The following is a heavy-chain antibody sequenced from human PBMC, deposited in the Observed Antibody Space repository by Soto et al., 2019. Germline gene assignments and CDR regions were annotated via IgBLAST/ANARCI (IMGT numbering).Heavy chain of an antibody. D-gene: IGHD6-13*01. Sequence: QVQLQESGPGLVKPSGTLSLTCAVSSGSISSSNWWSWVRQPPGKGLEWIGEIYHRGSTNYNPSLTSRVTISVDKSKNQFSLKLSAVTAADTAVYYCARNPAGPYSSSWYYFDYWGQGTLVTVSS. CDR2: IYHRGST. CDR3: ARNPAGPYSSSWYYFDY. CDR1: SGSISSSNW. V-gene: IGHV4-4*02. J-gene: IGHJ4*02.